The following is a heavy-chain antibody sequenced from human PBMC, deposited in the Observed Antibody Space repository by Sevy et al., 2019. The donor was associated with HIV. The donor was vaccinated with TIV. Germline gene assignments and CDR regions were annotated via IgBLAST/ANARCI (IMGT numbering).Heavy chain of an antibody. CDR2: INGDGSST. D-gene: IGHD3-16*01. CDR1: GFIFRYDW. J-gene: IGHJ1*01. CDR3: ARDMREENAEYFHH. Sequence: GGSLRLSCAASGFIFRYDWMHWVRQAPGKGLVWVSRINGDGSSTNYADSVKGRFTVSRDNSENILYLQMNRLRGEDTAVYYCARDMREENAEYFHHWGQGTLVTVSS. V-gene: IGHV3-74*01.